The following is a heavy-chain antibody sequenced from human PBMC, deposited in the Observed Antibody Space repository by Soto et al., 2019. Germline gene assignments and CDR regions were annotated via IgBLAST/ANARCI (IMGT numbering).Heavy chain of an antibody. CDR1: GYTFTSYD. CDR3: ARGTGCSGGSCSDAFDI. CDR2: MNPNSGNT. D-gene: IGHD2-15*01. Sequence: ASVKVSCKASGYTFTSYDINWVRQATGQGLEWMGWMNPNSGNTGYAQKFQGRVTMTRNTTISTAYMGLSSLRSEDTAVYYCARGTGCSGGSCSDAFDIWGKGTMVTVSS. J-gene: IGHJ3*02. V-gene: IGHV1-8*01.